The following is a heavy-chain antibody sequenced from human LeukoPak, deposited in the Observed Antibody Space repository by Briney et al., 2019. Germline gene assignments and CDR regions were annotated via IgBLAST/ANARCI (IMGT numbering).Heavy chain of an antibody. CDR3: AKGVGTNWNYWNDWFDP. J-gene: IGHJ5*02. CDR2: ISGSGGST. CDR1: GFIFNNYG. V-gene: IGHV3-23*01. D-gene: IGHD1-7*01. Sequence: PGGSLRLSCAASGFIFNNYGLIWVRQAPGKGPEWVSAISGSGGSTYYADSVKGRFTISRDNSKNTLYLQMNSLRAEDTAVYYCAKGVGTNWNYWNDWFDPWGQGTLVTVSS.